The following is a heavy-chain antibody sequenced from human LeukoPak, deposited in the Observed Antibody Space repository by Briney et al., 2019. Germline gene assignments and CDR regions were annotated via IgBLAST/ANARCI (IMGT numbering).Heavy chain of an antibody. J-gene: IGHJ4*02. Sequence: ASVKVSCKASGGTFSSYTISWVRQAPGQGLEWMGRIIPILGIANYAQKFQGRVTITADKSTSTAYMELSSLRSEDTAVYYCARDHGIVVVPAAISWAAWGQGTLVTVSS. CDR1: GGTFSSYT. D-gene: IGHD2-2*01. V-gene: IGHV1-69*04. CDR2: IIPILGIA. CDR3: ARDHGIVVVPAAISWAA.